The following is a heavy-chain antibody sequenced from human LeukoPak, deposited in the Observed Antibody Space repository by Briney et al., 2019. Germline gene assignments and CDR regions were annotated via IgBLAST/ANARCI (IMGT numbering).Heavy chain of an antibody. J-gene: IGHJ4*02. CDR3: ARGSSGWYSLIDY. V-gene: IGHV3-23*01. Sequence: GGSLRLSCEASGVTFSSYVMSWVRQAPGKGPEWVSGISGSGGGTYYADSVKGRFTISRDNSKNTLYLQMNSLRAEDTAVYYCARGSSGWYSLIDYWGQGTLVTVSS. D-gene: IGHD6-19*01. CDR1: GVTFSSYV. CDR2: ISGSGGGT.